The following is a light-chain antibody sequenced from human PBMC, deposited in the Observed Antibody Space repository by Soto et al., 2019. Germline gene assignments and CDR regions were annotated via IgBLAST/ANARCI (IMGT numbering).Light chain of an antibody. CDR1: QSVSSN. CDR3: QQLNSYPLT. J-gene: IGKJ4*01. V-gene: IGKV3-15*01. Sequence: EIVMTQSPATLSVSPGERATLSCRASQSVSSNLAWYQQKPGQAPSLLIYGASTRATGTPARFSGSGSGTEFTLTISSLQSEDFATYYCQQLNSYPLTFGGGNKGDIK. CDR2: GAS.